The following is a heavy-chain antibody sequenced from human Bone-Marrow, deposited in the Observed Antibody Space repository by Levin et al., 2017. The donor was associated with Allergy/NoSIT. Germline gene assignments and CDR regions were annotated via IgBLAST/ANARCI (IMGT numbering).Heavy chain of an antibody. Sequence: SQTLSLTCTVSGVSITSGSYYWSWIRQPAGKGLEWIGHSYTSGNITYNPSLKSRVTISLDTSKNQFSLKLRSVTAADTAVYYCARVLQYSYYSTDVWGKGTMVTVSS. J-gene: IGHJ6*03. D-gene: IGHD2-21*01. V-gene: IGHV4-61*09. CDR2: SYTSGNI. CDR1: GVSITSGSYY. CDR3: ARVLQYSYYSTDV.